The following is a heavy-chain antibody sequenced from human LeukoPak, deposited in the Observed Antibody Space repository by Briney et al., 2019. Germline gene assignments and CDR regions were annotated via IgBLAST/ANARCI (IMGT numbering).Heavy chain of an antibody. J-gene: IGHJ3*02. D-gene: IGHD6-13*01. Sequence: SETLSLTCTVSGGSISSSSYYWGWIRQPPGKGLEWIGSILHRGSTYYNPSLKSRVTISVDTSKNQFSLKLTSVTAADTAVYFCARHNLGIAARDAFDIWGQGTMVTVSS. CDR1: GGSISSSSYY. V-gene: IGHV4-39*01. CDR2: ILHRGST. CDR3: ARHNLGIAARDAFDI.